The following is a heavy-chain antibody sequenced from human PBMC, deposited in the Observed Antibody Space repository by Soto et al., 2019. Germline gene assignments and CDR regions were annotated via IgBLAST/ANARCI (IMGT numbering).Heavy chain of an antibody. J-gene: IGHJ4*02. CDR1: GYSFTNYF. CDR2: INPSDGST. D-gene: IGHD3-10*01. Sequence: GASVKVSCKASGYSFTNYFMHWVRQAPGQGLEWMGIINPSDGSTRYAQKLQGRVTMTRDTSTTTVYMEMSSLRSEDTAVYYCARGYGSGSYYVDWGQGTLVTVS. V-gene: IGHV1-46*04. CDR3: ARGYGSGSYYVD.